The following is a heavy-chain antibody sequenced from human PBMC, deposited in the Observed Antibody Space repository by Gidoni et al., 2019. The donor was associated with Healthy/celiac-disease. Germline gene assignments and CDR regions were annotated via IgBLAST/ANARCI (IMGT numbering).Heavy chain of an antibody. CDR1: GGSISSYY. CDR3: AETQGYDFWSGYFDP. V-gene: IGHV4-59*01. D-gene: IGHD3-3*01. Sequence: QVQLQESGPGLVKPSETLSITCTVSGGSISSYYWSWIRQPPGKGLEWIGYIYYSGSTNYNPSLKSRVTISVDTSKNQFSLKLSSVTAADTAVYYCAETQGYDFWSGYFDPWGQGTLVTVSS. CDR2: IYYSGST. J-gene: IGHJ5*02.